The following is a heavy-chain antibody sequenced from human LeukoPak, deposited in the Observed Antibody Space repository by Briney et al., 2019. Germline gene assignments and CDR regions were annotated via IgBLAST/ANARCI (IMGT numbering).Heavy chain of an antibody. J-gene: IGHJ3*02. V-gene: IGHV3-21*01. CDR2: ISSSSTYI. Sequence: GGSLRLSCAVSGFTFSSYWMNWVRQAPGKGLEWVSSISSSSTYIYYTESVKGRFTISRDNAKNSLFLQMNSLRAEDSAVYYCAREPHDFHEEDGFDIWGQGTLVTVSS. D-gene: IGHD2-21*02. CDR3: AREPHDFHEEDGFDI. CDR1: GFTFSSYW.